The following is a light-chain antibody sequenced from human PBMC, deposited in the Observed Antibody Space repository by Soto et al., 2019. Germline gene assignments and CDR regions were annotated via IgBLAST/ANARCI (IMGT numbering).Light chain of an antibody. Sequence: QSVLTQPDSVSGSPGQSITISCTGTRTDLGGNNYVSWYHQHPGKAPKLRIYEVSNRPSGVYNRFSGSKSGNTASLTISGLQAEDEAEYYCSSYTSSSSYVFGTGTKLTVL. CDR1: RTDLGGNNY. V-gene: IGLV2-14*01. CDR2: EVS. J-gene: IGLJ1*01. CDR3: SSYTSSSSYV.